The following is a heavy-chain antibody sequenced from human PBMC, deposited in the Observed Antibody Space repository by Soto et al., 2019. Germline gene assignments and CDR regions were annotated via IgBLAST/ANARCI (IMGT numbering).Heavy chain of an antibody. CDR1: GFTFSSYE. J-gene: IGHJ6*02. V-gene: IGHV3-48*03. D-gene: IGHD6-13*01. CDR3: ARDQEAGSFFPYHYGMDV. CDR2: ISSSGGTI. Sequence: GGSLRLSCATSGFTFSSYEMNWVRQAPGKGLEWVSYISSSGGTIYYADSVKGRFTISRDNAKNSLYLQMDSLRAEDTAVYYCARDQEAGSFFPYHYGMDVWGQGTTVTVSS.